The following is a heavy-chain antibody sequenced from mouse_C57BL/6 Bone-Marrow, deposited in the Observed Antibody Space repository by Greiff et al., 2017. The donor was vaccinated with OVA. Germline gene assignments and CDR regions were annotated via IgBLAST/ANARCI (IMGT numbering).Heavy chain of an antibody. D-gene: IGHD2-4*01. CDR3: ARDYDYDAVYYFDY. V-gene: IGHV1-50*01. Sequence: QVQLQQPGAELVKPGASVKLSCKASGYTFTSYWMQWVKQRPGQGLEWIGEIDPSDSYTNYNQKFKGKATLTVDTSSSTAYMQLSSLTSEDSAVYYCARDYDYDAVYYFDYWGQGTTLTVSS. CDR2: IDPSDSYT. J-gene: IGHJ2*01. CDR1: GYTFTSYW.